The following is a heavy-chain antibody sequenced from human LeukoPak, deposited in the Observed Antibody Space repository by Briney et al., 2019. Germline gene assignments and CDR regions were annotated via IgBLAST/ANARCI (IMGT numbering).Heavy chain of an antibody. D-gene: IGHD1-26*01. Sequence: GGSLRLSCAASGFTFGSYAMNWVRQAPGKGLEWVSSLSGSGGATYYADSVKGRFSISRDNSKNTLYLQMNSLRVDDTAVYYCAKDLLPVGASNYYFDYWGQGTLVTVSS. J-gene: IGHJ4*02. CDR3: AKDLLPVGASNYYFDY. CDR1: GFTFGSYA. V-gene: IGHV3-23*01. CDR2: LSGSGGAT.